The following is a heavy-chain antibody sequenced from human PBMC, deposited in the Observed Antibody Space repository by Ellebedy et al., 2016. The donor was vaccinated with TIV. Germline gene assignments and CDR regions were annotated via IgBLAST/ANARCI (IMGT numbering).Heavy chain of an antibody. CDR3: AKGGPDQVTMIVVVVTMFFDY. V-gene: IGHV3-23*01. CDR1: GFTFSNYA. Sequence: GGSLRLXCAASGFTFSNYAMSWVRQAPGKGLEWVSGISGSGGSRYYADSVKGRFTISRDNSKNTLYLQMNSLRAEDTAVYYRAKGGPDQVTMIVVVVTMFFDYWGQGTLVTVSS. CDR2: ISGSGGSR. J-gene: IGHJ4*02. D-gene: IGHD3-22*01.